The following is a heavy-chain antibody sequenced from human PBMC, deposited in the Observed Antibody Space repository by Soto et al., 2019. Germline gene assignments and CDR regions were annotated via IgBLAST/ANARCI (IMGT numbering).Heavy chain of an antibody. Sequence: PGGSLRLSCVGSGFTFSTYSINWVRQAPGKGLEWVSSISSRSDIYYADSVKGRFTISRDNAKNSVSLQMNSLGAEDTAVYYCAREATASPRTYDLDNWGQGTTVTVSS. CDR1: GFTFSTYS. D-gene: IGHD1-26*01. CDR3: AREATASPRTYDLDN. J-gene: IGHJ6*02. V-gene: IGHV3-21*01. CDR2: ISSRSDI.